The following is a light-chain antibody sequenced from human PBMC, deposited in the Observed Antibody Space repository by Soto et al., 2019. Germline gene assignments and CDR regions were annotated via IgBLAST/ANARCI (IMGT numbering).Light chain of an antibody. CDR1: QGISNY. V-gene: IGKV1-27*01. CDR3: QKYNSVPVT. Sequence: DIQMTQSPSSLSASVGDRVIITCRASQGISNYLAWYQQKPGKVPKLLIYAASTLHSGVPSRFSGSGSGTDFTLTISSLQPEDVATYYCQKYNSVPVTFGGGNKVEIK. J-gene: IGKJ4*01. CDR2: AAS.